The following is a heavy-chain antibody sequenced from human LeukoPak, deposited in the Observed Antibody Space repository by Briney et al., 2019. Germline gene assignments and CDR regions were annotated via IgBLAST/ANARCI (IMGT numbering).Heavy chain of an antibody. J-gene: IGHJ4*02. CDR2: ISWNSGSI. CDR3: AKAYSSGSPTYFDY. V-gene: IGHV3-9*01. Sequence: GRSLRLSCAASGFTFDDYAMHWVRQAPGKGLEWVSGISWNSGSIGYADSVKGRFTISRDNAKNSLYLQMNSLRAEDTALYYCAKAYSSGSPTYFDYWGQGTLVTVSS. D-gene: IGHD6-19*01. CDR1: GFTFDDYA.